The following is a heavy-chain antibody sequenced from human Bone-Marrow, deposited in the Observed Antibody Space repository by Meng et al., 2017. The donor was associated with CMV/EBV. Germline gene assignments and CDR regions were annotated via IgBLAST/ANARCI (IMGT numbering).Heavy chain of an antibody. CDR1: GGTFSSYA. CDR2: IIPIFGTA. Sequence: CKASGGTFSSYAISWVRQAPGQGLEWMGGIIPIFGTANYAQKFQGRVTITTDESTSTAYMELSSLRSEDTAVYYCASLSLAAAVWFDPWGQGTLVTVSS. D-gene: IGHD6-13*01. J-gene: IGHJ5*02. CDR3: ASLSLAAAVWFDP. V-gene: IGHV1-69*05.